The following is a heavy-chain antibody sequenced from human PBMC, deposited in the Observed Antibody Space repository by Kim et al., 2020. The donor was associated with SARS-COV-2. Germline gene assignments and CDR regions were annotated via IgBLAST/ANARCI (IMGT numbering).Heavy chain of an antibody. Sequence: GGSLRLSCAASGLTFSNAWMSWVRQAPGKGLEWVGCVKRKSDGGTIDYAAPGNDRFTNTRDEPTAPLLLQMNSLETADTAVYYCATGGKGNAMDGWGQGT. J-gene: IGHJ6*02. CDR3: ATGGKGNAMDG. CDR1: GLTFSNAW. V-gene: IGHV3-15*01. CDR2: VKRKSDGGTI.